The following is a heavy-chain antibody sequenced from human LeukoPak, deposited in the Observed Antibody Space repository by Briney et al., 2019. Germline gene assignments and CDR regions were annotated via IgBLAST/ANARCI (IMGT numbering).Heavy chain of an antibody. V-gene: IGHV4-30-2*01. J-gene: IGHJ4*02. CDR1: GGSISSGGYY. CDR3: ARDSDHSSRGDY. CDR2: IYHSGST. D-gene: IGHD6-13*01. Sequence: SQTLSLTCTVSGGSISSGGYYWSWIRQPPGKGLEWIGYIYHSGSTYYNPSLKSRVTISVDRSKNQFSLKLSSVTAADTAVYYCARDSDHSSRGDYWGQGTLVTVSS.